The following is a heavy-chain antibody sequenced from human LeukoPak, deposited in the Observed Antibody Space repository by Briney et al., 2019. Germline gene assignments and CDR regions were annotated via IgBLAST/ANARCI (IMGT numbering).Heavy chain of an antibody. D-gene: IGHD3-22*01. V-gene: IGHV4-4*02. CDR1: GGSISSSNW. CDR3: AREDYYDSSGYFCH. J-gene: IGHJ4*02. Sequence: SETLSLTCAVSGGSISSSNWWSWVRQPPGKGLEWIGEIYHSGSTNYNPSLKSRVTISVDKSKNQFSLKLSPVTAADTAVYYCAREDYYDSSGYFCHWGQGTLVTVSS. CDR2: IYHSGST.